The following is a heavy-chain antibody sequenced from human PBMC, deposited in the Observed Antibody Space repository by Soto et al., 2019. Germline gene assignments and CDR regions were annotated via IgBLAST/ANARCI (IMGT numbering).Heavy chain of an antibody. D-gene: IGHD2-15*01. CDR1: GFTFSSYS. Sequence: EVQLVESGGGLVKPGGSLRLSCAASGFTFSSYSMNWVRQAPGKGLEWVSSISSSSSYIYYADSVKGRFTLSRDNAKNSLYLQMNSLRAEDTAVYYCARDLGGSHYYFDYWGQGTLVTVSS. CDR3: ARDLGGSHYYFDY. J-gene: IGHJ4*02. V-gene: IGHV3-21*03. CDR2: ISSSSSYI.